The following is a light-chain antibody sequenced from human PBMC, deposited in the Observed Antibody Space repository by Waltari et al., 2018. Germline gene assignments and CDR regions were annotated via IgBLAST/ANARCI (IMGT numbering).Light chain of an antibody. CDR2: GAF. V-gene: IGKV1-5*03. CDR1: DTISKW. J-gene: IGKJ1*01. Sequence: DIQMTQSPSTLSAPVGDRVTITCRASDTISKWVAWYQQKPGSDPQLLIYGAFIIQRGVPSRFSGNGSGREFTLTISNLQVADVGTYYCQQYSRYATFGQGTRVEI. CDR3: QQYSRYAT.